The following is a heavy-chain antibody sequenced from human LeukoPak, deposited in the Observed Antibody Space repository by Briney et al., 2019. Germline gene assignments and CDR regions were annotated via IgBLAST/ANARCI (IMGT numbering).Heavy chain of an antibody. V-gene: IGHV4-34*01. CDR1: GGSFSGYY. J-gene: IGHJ4*02. Sequence: SETLSLTCAVYGGSFSGYYWSWIRQPPGKGLEWIGEINHSGSTNYNPSLKSRVTISVDTSKNQFSLKLSSVTAADTAVYYCARVKYYYDSSGYYRVFDYWGQGTLVTVSS. CDR3: ARVKYYYDSSGYYRVFDY. CDR2: INHSGST. D-gene: IGHD3-22*01.